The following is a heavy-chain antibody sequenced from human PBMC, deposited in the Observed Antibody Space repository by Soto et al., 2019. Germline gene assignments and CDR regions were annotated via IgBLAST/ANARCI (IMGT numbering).Heavy chain of an antibody. CDR2: ISSSSSTI. D-gene: IGHD4-17*01. Sequence: PGGSLRLSCAASGFTFSSYSMNWVRQAPGKGLEWVSYISSSSSTIYYADTVKGRFTISRDNAKNSLYPQMNSLGDEDTAMYYCARQASFESGLFDYGDYYYGMDVWGQGTTVTVSS. CDR3: ARQASFESGLFDYGDYYYGMDV. V-gene: IGHV3-48*02. CDR1: GFTFSSYS. J-gene: IGHJ6*02.